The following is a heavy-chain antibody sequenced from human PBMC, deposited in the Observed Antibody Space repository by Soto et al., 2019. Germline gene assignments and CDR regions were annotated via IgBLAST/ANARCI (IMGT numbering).Heavy chain of an antibody. D-gene: IGHD3-10*01. V-gene: IGHV5-10-1*01. J-gene: IGHJ6*02. Sequence: PGESLKISCKGSGYSFTSYWISWVRQMPGKGLEWMGRIDPSDSYTNYSPSFQGHVTISADKSISTAYLQWSSLKASDTAMYYCARVGIWFGDPKGGMDVWGQGTTVTVSS. CDR2: IDPSDSYT. CDR3: ARVGIWFGDPKGGMDV. CDR1: GYSFTSYW.